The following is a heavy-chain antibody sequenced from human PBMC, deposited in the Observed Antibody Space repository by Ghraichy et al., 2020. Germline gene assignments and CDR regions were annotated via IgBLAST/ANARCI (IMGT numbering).Heavy chain of an antibody. CDR2: IYWDDDN. J-gene: IGHJ4*02. Sequence: SGPTLVKPTQTLTLTCSFSGFSLSTRGVGVGWIRQPPGKALEWLALIYWDDDNRYSPSLKSRLTITKDTSKNQVVLTMTNMDPVDTGTYYCAHRRSSSWYFDYWGQGALITVSS. CDR3: AHRRSSSWYFDY. D-gene: IGHD6-13*01. V-gene: IGHV2-5*02. CDR1: GFSLSTRGVG.